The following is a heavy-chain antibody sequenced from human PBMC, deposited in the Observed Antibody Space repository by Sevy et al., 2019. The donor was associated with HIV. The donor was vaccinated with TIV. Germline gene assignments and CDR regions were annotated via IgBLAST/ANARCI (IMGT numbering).Heavy chain of an antibody. CDR1: GFSFRSYW. CDR2: INQEGSEK. CDR3: VRAGSYGDTYFYDYGMDV. V-gene: IGHV3-7*01. Sequence: GGSLRLSCAASGFSFRSYWMTWVRQAPGKGLEWVANINQEGSEKYYVDSVKGRFTISRDNAKNSLYLQINSLRVEDTAVYYCVRAGSYGDTYFYDYGMDVWGQGTTVTVSS. D-gene: IGHD3-16*01. J-gene: IGHJ6*02.